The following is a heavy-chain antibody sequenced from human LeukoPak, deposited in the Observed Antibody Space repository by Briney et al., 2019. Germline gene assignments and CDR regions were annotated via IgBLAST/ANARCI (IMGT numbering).Heavy chain of an antibody. V-gene: IGHV4-59*01. CDR3: ARERRYSSSTSFDP. J-gene: IGHJ5*02. CDR2: IYYSGST. CDR1: GGSISSYY. Sequence: SETLSLTCTVSGGSISSYYWSWIRQPPGKGLEWIGYIYYSGSTNYNPSLKSRVTISVDTSKNQFSLKLSSVTAADTAVYYCARERRYSSSTSFDPWGQGTLVTVSS. D-gene: IGHD6-13*01.